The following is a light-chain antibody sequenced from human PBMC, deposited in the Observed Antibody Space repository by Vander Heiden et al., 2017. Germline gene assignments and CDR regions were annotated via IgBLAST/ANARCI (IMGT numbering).Light chain of an antibody. CDR2: STN. CDR3: VLYMGSLVV. J-gene: IGLJ2*01. V-gene: IGLV8-61*01. CDR1: AGSVSTSYY. Sequence: QTVVTQEPSLSVSPGGTVTLTCGLSAGSVSTSYYPSWDQQTPGQAPRTLTYSTNTRSSGVPDRFSGSSLGNKAALTITGAQADDESDYYCVLYMGSLVVFGGGTKLTVL.